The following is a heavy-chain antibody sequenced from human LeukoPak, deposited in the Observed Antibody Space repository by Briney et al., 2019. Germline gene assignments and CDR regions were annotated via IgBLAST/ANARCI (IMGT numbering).Heavy chain of an antibody. CDR1: GYTFTGYY. V-gene: IGHV1-2*02. J-gene: IGHJ5*02. CDR3: ARGGHVRKYDSNHNCFDP. D-gene: IGHD3-22*01. Sequence: AAVKVSCKPSGYTFTGYYMHWVRQAPAQGLEWMGWINPNSGGTNYAQKFQGRVTMTRDTSTSTVYMEVNSLRSEDTAVYYCARGGHVRKYDSNHNCFDPWGQGTLVTVSS. CDR2: INPNSGGT.